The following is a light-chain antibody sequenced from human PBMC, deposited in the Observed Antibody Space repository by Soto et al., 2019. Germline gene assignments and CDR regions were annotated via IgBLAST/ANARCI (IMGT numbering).Light chain of an antibody. CDR2: FAD. Sequence: QSMLTQPPSVSAAPGQRVTISCSGSNSNIGNNAVNWYQQLTGKAPKLLIHFADREPSGVSDRFSDSKSGTSASLAISALTSDDEADYYCAAWDDSLNGPVFGGGTKLTVL. V-gene: IGLV1-36*01. J-gene: IGLJ3*02. CDR3: AAWDDSLNGPV. CDR1: NSNIGNNA.